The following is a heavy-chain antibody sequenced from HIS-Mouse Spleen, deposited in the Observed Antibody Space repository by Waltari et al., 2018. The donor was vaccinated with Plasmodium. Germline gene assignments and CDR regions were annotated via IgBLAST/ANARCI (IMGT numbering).Heavy chain of an antibody. Sequence: QVQLVESGGGVVQPGRSLRLSCAASGFTFSSYGMHWVRQAPGKGVEWVAVISYDGSNKYYADSVKGRFTISRDKSKNTLYLQMNSLRAEDTAVYYCAKDRRSSSWYVDYWGQGTLVTVSS. CDR1: GFTFSSYG. V-gene: IGHV3-30*18. D-gene: IGHD6-13*01. J-gene: IGHJ4*02. CDR2: ISYDGSNK. CDR3: AKDRRSSSWYVDY.